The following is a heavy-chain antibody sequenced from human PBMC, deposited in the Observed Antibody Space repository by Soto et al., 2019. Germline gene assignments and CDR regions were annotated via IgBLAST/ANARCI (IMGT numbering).Heavy chain of an antibody. D-gene: IGHD3-22*01. CDR2: LGVDDLP. V-gene: IGHV3-23*01. CDR1: GFTFSNYA. CDR3: AKAKGSFDNTGPDS. Sequence: GVFLRLSCGISGFTFSNYAMSWVRQAPGKGLEWVSGLGVDDLPYYADSVRGRYTISKDKSKNMLYLQMNSLGAEDTALYYCAKAKGSFDNTGPDSWGPGTLVTVSS. J-gene: IGHJ4*02.